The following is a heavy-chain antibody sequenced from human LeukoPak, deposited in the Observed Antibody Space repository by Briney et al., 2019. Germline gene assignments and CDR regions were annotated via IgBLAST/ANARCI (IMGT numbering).Heavy chain of an antibody. CDR1: GGSISSSNCY. CDR2: IYYSGST. Sequence: SETLSLTCTVSGGSISSSNCYWAWIRQPPGKGLEWIETIYYSGSTYYNASLKSRITISVDTSKNQFSLKLNSVTAADTAVYYCAADLQAFAFDIWGQGTMVTVSS. D-gene: IGHD3-3*02. CDR3: AADLQAFAFDI. V-gene: IGHV4-39*07. J-gene: IGHJ3*02.